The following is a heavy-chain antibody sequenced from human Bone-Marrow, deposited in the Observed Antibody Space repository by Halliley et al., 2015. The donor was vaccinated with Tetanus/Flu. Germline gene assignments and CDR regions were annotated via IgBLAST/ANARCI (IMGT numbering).Heavy chain of an antibody. CDR3: ARGEFVLPGLRDFDF. D-gene: IGHD2-2*01. CDR1: GFTFESYG. CDR2: IWYDGSNK. V-gene: IGHV3-33*01. Sequence: SGFTFESYGMHWVRQAPGKGLEWVAFIWYDGSNKYYADSVKGRFTISRDNSKNMLYLQMNSLRAEDTAVYFCARGEFVLPGLRDFDFWGQGTLVTVSS. J-gene: IGHJ4*02.